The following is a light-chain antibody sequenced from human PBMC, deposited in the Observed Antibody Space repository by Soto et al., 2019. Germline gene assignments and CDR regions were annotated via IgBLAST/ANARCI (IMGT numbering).Light chain of an antibody. V-gene: IGKV1-12*01. CDR1: QSISNW. J-gene: IGKJ1*01. Sequence: DIQVTQSPSSVSASVGDRVTITCRASQSISNWLAWYQQKPGKAPKLLMYAATSLQGGVPSRFSGSVSGTEFTLTISSLQSEDFAIYYCQHYNNWPPWTFGQGTKVDIK. CDR2: AAT. CDR3: QHYNNWPPWT.